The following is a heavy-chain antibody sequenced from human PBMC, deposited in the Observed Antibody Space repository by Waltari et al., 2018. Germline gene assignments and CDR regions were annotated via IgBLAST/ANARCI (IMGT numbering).Heavy chain of an antibody. J-gene: IGHJ3*02. CDR2: ISAYNGNT. V-gene: IGHV1-18*01. D-gene: IGHD6-19*01. Sequence: QVQLVQSGAEVKKPGASVKVSCKASGYTFTSYGISWVRQAPGQGLEWMGWISAYNGNTNYAQKLQGRVTMTTDTSTSTAYMELRSMRAEDTAVYYWAKDLRGGQWLVLHRGEAFDIWGQGTMVTVSS. CDR1: GYTFTSYG. CDR3: AKDLRGGQWLVLHRGEAFDI.